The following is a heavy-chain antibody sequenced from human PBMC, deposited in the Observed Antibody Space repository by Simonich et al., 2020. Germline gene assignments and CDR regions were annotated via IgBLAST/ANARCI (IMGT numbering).Heavy chain of an antibody. CDR3: ARAPPGGIAARTTYFDY. Sequence: VQLVESGAEVKKPGASVKVSCKASGYTFTGYYMHWVRQAPGQGLEWMGRINPTSGGTNYAQKFQGRVTRTRDTSISTAYMELSRLRSDDTAVYYCARAPPGGIAARTTYFDYWGQGTLVTVSS. D-gene: IGHD6-6*01. CDR1: GYTFTGYY. CDR2: INPTSGGT. J-gene: IGHJ4*02. V-gene: IGHV1-2*06.